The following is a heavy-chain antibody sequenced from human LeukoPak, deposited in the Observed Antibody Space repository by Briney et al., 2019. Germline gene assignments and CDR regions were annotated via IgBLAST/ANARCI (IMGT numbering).Heavy chain of an antibody. CDR2: IIPIFGTA. CDR1: GGTFSSYA. D-gene: IGHD2-15*01. CDR3: ARGLGYCSGGSCYSEAFDI. J-gene: IGHJ3*02. Sequence: GASVKDSCKASGGTFSSYAISWVRQAPGQGLEWMGGIIPIFGTANYAQKFQGRVTITADESTSTAYMELSSLRSEDTAVYYCARGLGYCSGGSCYSEAFDIWGQGTMVTVSS. V-gene: IGHV1-69*13.